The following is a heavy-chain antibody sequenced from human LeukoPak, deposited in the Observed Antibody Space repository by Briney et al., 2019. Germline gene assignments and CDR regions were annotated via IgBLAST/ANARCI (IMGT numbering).Heavy chain of an antibody. J-gene: IGHJ4*02. D-gene: IGHD2-2*01. Sequence: GESLKITCKGSGYSFTNYWIGWVRQMPGKGLEWMGIIYPGDSETRYSPSFQGQVTMSTDKSISTAYLQWSSLKASDTAMYFCARGGSAYALDYWGQGTLVTVSS. CDR2: IYPGDSET. CDR3: ARGGSAYALDY. V-gene: IGHV5-51*01. CDR1: GYSFTNYW.